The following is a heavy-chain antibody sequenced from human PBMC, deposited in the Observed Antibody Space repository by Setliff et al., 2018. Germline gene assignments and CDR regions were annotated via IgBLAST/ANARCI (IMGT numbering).Heavy chain of an antibody. J-gene: IGHJ5*02. Sequence: SETLSLTCVVYGGSITGHYWSWIRQPPGRGLEWIGSVYYSGRTNFYNPSLESRVTISVDTSRTHFSLRLTSVTAADTAVYYCARQPGRYNSPINWFDPWGQGTLVTVS. D-gene: IGHD6-19*01. CDR1: GGSITGHY. V-gene: IGHV4-59*08. CDR2: VYYSGRT. CDR3: ARQPGRYNSPINWFDP.